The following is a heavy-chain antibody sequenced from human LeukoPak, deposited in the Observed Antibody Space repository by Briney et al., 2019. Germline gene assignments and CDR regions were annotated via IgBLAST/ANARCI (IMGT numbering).Heavy chain of an antibody. CDR2: IKQDGSEK. D-gene: IGHD3-9*01. CDR1: GFTFSSYW. Sequence: PGGSLRLSCAASGFTFSSYWMSWVRQAPGKGLEWVANIKQDGSEKYYVDSERGRFTISRDNAKNSLYLQMNSLRAEDTAVYYCARVSPSGAFDWFTMYYFDYWGQGTLVTVSS. CDR3: ARVSPSGAFDWFTMYYFDY. V-gene: IGHV3-7*01. J-gene: IGHJ4*02.